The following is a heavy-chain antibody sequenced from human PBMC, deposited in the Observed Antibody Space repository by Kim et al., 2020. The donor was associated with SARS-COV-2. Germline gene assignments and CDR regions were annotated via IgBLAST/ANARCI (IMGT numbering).Heavy chain of an antibody. CDR1: GYTFTNYV. Sequence: ASVKVSCKASGYTFTNYVINWLRQAPGQGLEWMGWIGTNSGDTMYAQAFTGRFVFSLDTSVSTTYLQITSLKAEDTAVYYCVRWKPMGGTGWFDPWGQGTLVTVSS. V-gene: IGHV7-4-1*02. D-gene: IGHD1-1*01. J-gene: IGHJ5*02. CDR2: IGTNSGDT. CDR3: VRWKPMGGTGWFDP.